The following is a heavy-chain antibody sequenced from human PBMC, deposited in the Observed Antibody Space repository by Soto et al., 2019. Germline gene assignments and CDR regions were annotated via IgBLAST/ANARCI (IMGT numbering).Heavy chain of an antibody. CDR2: IYYSGST. D-gene: IGHD6-19*01. CDR1: GGSISSYY. J-gene: IGHJ4*02. Sequence: PSETLSLTCTVSGGSISSYYWSWIRQPPGKGLEWIGYIYYSGSTNYNPSLKSRVTISVDTSKNQFSLKLSSVTAADTAVYYCARSSIAVALPSKWGQGTLVTVS. V-gene: IGHV4-59*01. CDR3: ARSSIAVALPSK.